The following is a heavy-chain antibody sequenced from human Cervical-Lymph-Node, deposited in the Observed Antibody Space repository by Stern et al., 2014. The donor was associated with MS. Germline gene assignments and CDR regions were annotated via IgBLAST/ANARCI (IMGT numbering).Heavy chain of an antibody. J-gene: IGHJ4*02. CDR1: GFKFSIYC. D-gene: IGHD1-14*01. Sequence: VQLVESGAELIKPGESLKISCKGSGFKFSIYCIAWVRQMPGQGLEWMGIIYPGDSETRYSPSFQGQVTMSADKSTSPAYLQWSSLNASDTAMYFCARQTTAWASDVWGQGTLVTVSS. V-gene: IGHV5-51*01. CDR3: ARQTTAWASDV. CDR2: IYPGDSET.